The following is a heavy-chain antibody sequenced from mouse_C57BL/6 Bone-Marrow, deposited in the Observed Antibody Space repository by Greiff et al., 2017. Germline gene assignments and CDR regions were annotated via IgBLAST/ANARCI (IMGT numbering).Heavy chain of an antibody. J-gene: IGHJ2*01. CDR1: GYTFTSCW. V-gene: IGHV1-55*01. CDR3: ARWSDGNYPYDFDD. Sequence: QVQLQQPGAELVKPGASVTMSCTVSGYTFTSCWLTWWKRRPGQGIEGRGDIDHGSGSTNYNDNFKSRATLTVDTSSSTAYMQLSSLTSEDSAVYYCARWSDGNYPYDFDDRGKGTTLTSAS. D-gene: IGHD2-1*01. CDR2: IDHGSGST.